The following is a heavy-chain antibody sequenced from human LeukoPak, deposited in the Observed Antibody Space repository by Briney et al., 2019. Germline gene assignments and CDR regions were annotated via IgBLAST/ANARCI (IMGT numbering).Heavy chain of an antibody. D-gene: IGHD6-13*01. V-gene: IGHV3-74*01. Sequence: GGSLRLSCAASGFTFSSYWMHWVRQAPGKGLVWVSRINSDGSSTNYADSVKGRFTISRDNAKNTLYLQMNSLRAEDTAVYYCARDMGSSSWYGGWFDAWGQGTLVTVSS. CDR2: INSDGSST. CDR3: ARDMGSSSWYGGWFDA. CDR1: GFTFSSYW. J-gene: IGHJ5*02.